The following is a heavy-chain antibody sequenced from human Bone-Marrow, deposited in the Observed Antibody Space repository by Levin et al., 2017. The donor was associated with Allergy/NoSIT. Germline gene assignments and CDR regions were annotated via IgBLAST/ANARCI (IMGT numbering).Heavy chain of an antibody. CDR2: MKQGGSEK. J-gene: IGHJ5*02. Sequence: GESLKISCVASGFRFSSYWMSWVRQAPGRGLEWVANMKQGGSEKYYVDSVKGRFTISRDDARKTLFLQMDSLRVEDTAVYYCVRDQGSGTYWEGLDPWGQGTLVTVS. CDR3: VRDQGSGTYWEGLDP. V-gene: IGHV3-7*01. D-gene: IGHD1-26*01. CDR1: GFRFSSYW.